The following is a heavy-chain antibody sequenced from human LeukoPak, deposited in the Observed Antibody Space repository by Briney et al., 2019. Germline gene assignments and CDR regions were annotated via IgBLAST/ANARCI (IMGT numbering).Heavy chain of an antibody. J-gene: IGHJ5*02. CDR3: ARESHNWFDP. Sequence: SETLSLTCTVSGGSISGYYWNWIRQPPGKGLEWIGYFYYTGYTNYNPSLKSRVTISVDTSKNQFSLKLSSVTAADTAVYYCARESHNWFDPWGQGTLVTVSS. CDR1: GGSISGYY. CDR2: FYYTGYT. V-gene: IGHV4-59*01.